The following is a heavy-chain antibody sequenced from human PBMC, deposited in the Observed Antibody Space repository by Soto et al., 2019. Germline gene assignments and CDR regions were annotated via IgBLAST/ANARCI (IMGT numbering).Heavy chain of an antibody. V-gene: IGHV4-59*08. CDR1: GGSISSYY. J-gene: IGHJ5*02. Sequence: PSETLSLTCTVSGGSISSYYWTWIRQPPGKGLEWIGYIYYSGSTNYNPSLKSRVTISVATSKTQFSLKLSSVTAADTAVYSCASLASWFDPGGRGTLVTVSS. CDR2: IYYSGST. CDR3: ASLASWFDP.